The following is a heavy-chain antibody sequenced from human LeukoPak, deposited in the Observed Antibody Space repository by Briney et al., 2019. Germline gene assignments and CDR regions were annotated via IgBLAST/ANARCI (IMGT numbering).Heavy chain of an antibody. J-gene: IGHJ4*02. CDR1: GFTFSTYW. CDR3: ATDSRSCRY. V-gene: IGHV3-7*03. Sequence: GGSLRLSCAASGFTFSTYWMTWVRQAPGKGLEWVANIKQDGSEKCYLDSVKGRFTISRDNAKNSLFLQMNSLRAEDTAMYYCATDSRSCRYWGQGTLVTVSS. CDR2: IKQDGSEK.